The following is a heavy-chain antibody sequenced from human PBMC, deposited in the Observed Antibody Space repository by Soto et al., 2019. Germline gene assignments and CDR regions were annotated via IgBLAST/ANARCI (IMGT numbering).Heavy chain of an antibody. CDR2: IRSRTYSGTT. CDR1: GFTFGDYA. D-gene: IGHD5-12*01. Sequence: GGSLRLSCTSSGFTFGDYAMSWFRQAPGKGLEWVAFIRSRTYSGTTEYAASVKGRFTISRDDSKSIAYLQMNSLKTEDTAVYYCTRDVYNSGWTDAFDIWGQGTMVTVSS. CDR3: TRDVYNSGWTDAFDI. V-gene: IGHV3-49*03. J-gene: IGHJ3*02.